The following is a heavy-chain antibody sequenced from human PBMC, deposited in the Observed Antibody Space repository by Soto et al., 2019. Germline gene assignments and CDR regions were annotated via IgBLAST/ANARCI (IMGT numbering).Heavy chain of an antibody. J-gene: IGHJ6*02. Sequence: SETLSLTCTVSGDSVNSGVYSWNWIRQSPGKGLEWIGYHSGSSYYNPSLNSRVTMSVDTSKNQFSLKLSSVTAADTAVYYCARGRGIVVVPAAIGMDVWGQGTTVTVSS. CDR1: GDSVNSGVYS. CDR2: YHSGSS. D-gene: IGHD2-2*01. CDR3: ARGRGIVVVPAAIGMDV. V-gene: IGHV4-30-2*06.